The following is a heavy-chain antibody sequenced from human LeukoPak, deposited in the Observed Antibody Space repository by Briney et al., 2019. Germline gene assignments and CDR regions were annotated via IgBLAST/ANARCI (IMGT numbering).Heavy chain of an antibody. J-gene: IGHJ4*02. CDR3: ARDESMVVTGYFDY. V-gene: IGHV3-30-3*01. Sequence: GGSLRLSCAASGFTFSSYAMHWGRQAPGKGLEWVAVISYDGSNKYYADSVKGRFTISRDNSKNTLYLQMNSLRAEDTAVYYCARDESMVVTGYFDYWGQGTLVTVSS. D-gene: IGHD4-23*01. CDR1: GFTFSSYA. CDR2: ISYDGSNK.